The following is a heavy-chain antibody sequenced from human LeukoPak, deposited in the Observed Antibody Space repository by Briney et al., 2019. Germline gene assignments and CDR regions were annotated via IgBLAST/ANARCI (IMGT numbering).Heavy chain of an antibody. CDR3: ARGTDYYDTSGYSLDY. J-gene: IGHJ4*02. CDR1: GGSISSGEYY. V-gene: IGHV4-30-2*01. Sequence: SETLSLTCTVSGGSISSGEYYWSWIRQPLGKGLEWIGYIYHSRSTYYNPSLKSRVPISVDRSKNQFSLRLTSVTAADTAVSYCARGTDYYDTSGYSLDYWGQGTLVTVSS. D-gene: IGHD3-22*01. CDR2: IYHSRST.